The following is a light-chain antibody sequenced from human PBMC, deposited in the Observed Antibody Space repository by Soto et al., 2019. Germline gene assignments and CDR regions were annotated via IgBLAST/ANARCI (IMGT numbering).Light chain of an antibody. J-gene: IGKJ1*01. CDR1: QNVSSSY. CDR3: QQYGSSPRT. Sequence: EIVLTQSPGTLSLSPGERATLSCRASQNVSSSYLAWYQLKPGQAPRLLIYGASSRATGIPDRFSGSGSGTDFTLTISRLDPENFAVYFCQQYGSSPRTFGQGTKVDIK. CDR2: GAS. V-gene: IGKV3-20*01.